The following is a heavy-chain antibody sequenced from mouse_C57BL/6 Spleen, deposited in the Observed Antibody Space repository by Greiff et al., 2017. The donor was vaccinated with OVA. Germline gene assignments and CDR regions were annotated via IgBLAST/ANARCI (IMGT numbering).Heavy chain of an antibody. V-gene: IGHV1-82*01. CDR2: IYPGDGDT. Sequence: QVQLKQSGPELVKPGASVKISCKASGYAFSSSWMNWVKQRPGKGLEWIGRIYPGDGDTNYNGKFKGKATLTADKSSSTAYMQLSSLTSEDSAVYFCARDEDYYAMDYWGQGTSVTVSS. CDR1: GYAFSSSW. CDR3: ARDEDYYAMDY. J-gene: IGHJ4*01.